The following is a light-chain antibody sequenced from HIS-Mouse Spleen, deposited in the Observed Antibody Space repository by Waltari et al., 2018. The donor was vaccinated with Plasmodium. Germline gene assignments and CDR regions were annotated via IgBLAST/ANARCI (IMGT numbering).Light chain of an antibody. Sequence: SYVLTQPPSVSVAPGQTARITCGGNNLGSKSVHWYQQKPGQAPVLVVYDDSDRPSGIPGRFSGANSGNTATLTISRVEAGDEADYYCQVWDSSSDHPVFGGGTKLTGL. CDR3: QVWDSSSDHPV. CDR1: NLGSKS. CDR2: DDS. J-gene: IGLJ2*01. V-gene: IGLV3-21*02.